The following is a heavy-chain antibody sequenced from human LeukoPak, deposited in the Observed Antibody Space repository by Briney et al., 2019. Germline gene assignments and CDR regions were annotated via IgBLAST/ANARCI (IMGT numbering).Heavy chain of an antibody. CDR1: GGSTSTSY. CDR2: IYYSGYT. V-gene: IGHV4-59*01. J-gene: IGHJ4*02. Sequence: PSETLSLTCTVSGGSTSTSYWSWIRQPPGKGMEWIGYIYYSGYTNYNPSLKSRVTMSVDTSKNQFSLKLSSVTAADTAVYYCARGQSTGTTAQPDYWGQGTLVTVSS. CDR3: ARGQSTGTTAQPDY. D-gene: IGHD1-1*01.